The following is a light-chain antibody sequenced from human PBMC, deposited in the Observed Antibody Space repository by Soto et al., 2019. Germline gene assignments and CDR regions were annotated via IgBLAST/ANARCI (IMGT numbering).Light chain of an antibody. J-gene: IGKJ1*01. CDR3: QQYGSSGT. V-gene: IGKV3-20*01. Sequence: EIVLTQSPGTLSLSPGDRATLSCRASQSVSSSYLAWYQQKPGQAPGLLIYGGSSRATGIPVRFSGSGSETDFTLTITRLEPEDFAVYYCQQYGSSGTFGQGTKV. CDR1: QSVSSSY. CDR2: GGS.